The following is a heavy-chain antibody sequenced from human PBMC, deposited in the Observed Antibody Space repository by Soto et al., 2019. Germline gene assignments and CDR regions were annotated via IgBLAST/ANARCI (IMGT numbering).Heavy chain of an antibody. CDR1: GYTLTELS. Sequence: GASVKVSCKVSGYTLTELSMHWVRQAPGKGLEWMGGFDPEDGETIYAQKFQGRVTMTEDTSTDTAYMELSSLRSEDTAVYYCATVLWRYCSGGSCYPPINWFDPWGQGTLVTVSS. V-gene: IGHV1-24*01. CDR2: FDPEDGET. CDR3: ATVLWRYCSGGSCYPPINWFDP. J-gene: IGHJ5*02. D-gene: IGHD2-15*01.